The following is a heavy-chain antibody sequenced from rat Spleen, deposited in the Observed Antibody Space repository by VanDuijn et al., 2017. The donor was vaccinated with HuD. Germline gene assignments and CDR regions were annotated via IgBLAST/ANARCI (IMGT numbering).Heavy chain of an antibody. J-gene: IGHJ2*01. CDR3: AKVEFGGFDY. Sequence: EVQLVESGGDLVQPGRSLKLSCATSGFTFSNYGIHWIRQAPGKGLEWIASITNIAGGTYYADSVKGRFTMSRDNARSTLYLQMDSLRSEDTATYYCAKVEFGGFDYWGQGVMVTVSS. CDR2: ITNIAGGT. V-gene: IGHV5-19*01. CDR1: GFTFSNYG. D-gene: IGHD4-3*01.